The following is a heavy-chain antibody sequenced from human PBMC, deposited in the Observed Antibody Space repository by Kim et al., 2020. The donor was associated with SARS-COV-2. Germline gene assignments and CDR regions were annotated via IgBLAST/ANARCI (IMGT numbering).Heavy chain of an antibody. J-gene: IGHJ4*02. CDR1: GFTFDDYA. D-gene: IGHD5-12*01. V-gene: IGHV3-9*01. Sequence: GGSLRLSCAASGFTFDDYAMHWVRQAPGKGLEWVSGISWNSGSIGYADSVKGRFTISRDNAKNSLYLQMNRLRAEDTALYYCAKAPGVATTGFDYWGQGTLVTVSS. CDR3: AKAPGVATTGFDY. CDR2: ISWNSGSI.